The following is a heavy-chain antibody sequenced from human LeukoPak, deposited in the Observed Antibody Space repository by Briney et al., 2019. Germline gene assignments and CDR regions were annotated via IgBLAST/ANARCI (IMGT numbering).Heavy chain of an antibody. CDR1: GGSISSSSYY. D-gene: IGHD5-12*01. J-gene: IGHJ4*02. CDR3: ARQFAERGYSGYDSISGDY. Sequence: PSESLSLTCTVSGGSISSSSYYWGWIRQPPGKGLEWIGFIVDIGSTYYNPSLKSRVTISVDTSKNQFSLKLSSMTAADTAVYYCARQFAERGYSGYDSISGDYWGQGTLVTVSS. V-gene: IGHV4-39*01. CDR2: IVDIGST.